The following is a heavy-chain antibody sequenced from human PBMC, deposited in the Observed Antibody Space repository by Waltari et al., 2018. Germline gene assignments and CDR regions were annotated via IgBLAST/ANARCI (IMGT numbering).Heavy chain of an antibody. D-gene: IGHD3-10*01. Sequence: QVQLVQSGAEVKKPGASVKVSCKASGYTFPGYDINWVRPATGQGLEWMGWMNPNSGNTGYAQKFQGRVTMTRNTSISTAYMELSSLRSEDTAVYYCAIPRGSGSYSGDYYYGMDVWGQGTTVTVSS. CDR2: MNPNSGNT. CDR1: GYTFPGYD. J-gene: IGHJ6*02. V-gene: IGHV1-8*01. CDR3: AIPRGSGSYSGDYYYGMDV.